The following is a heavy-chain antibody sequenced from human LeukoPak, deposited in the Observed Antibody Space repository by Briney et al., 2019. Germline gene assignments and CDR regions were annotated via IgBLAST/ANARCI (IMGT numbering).Heavy chain of an antibody. Sequence: PGGSLRLSCAASGFTFSSYEMNWVRQAPGKGLGWVSYISSSGSTIYYADSVKGRFTISRDNAKNTLYLQMNSLRAEDTAVYYCAREGYYGSGSSQYYYYGMDVWGRGTTVTVSS. D-gene: IGHD3-10*01. CDR2: ISSSGSTI. CDR3: AREGYYGSGSSQYYYYGMDV. CDR1: GFTFSSYE. V-gene: IGHV3-48*03. J-gene: IGHJ6*04.